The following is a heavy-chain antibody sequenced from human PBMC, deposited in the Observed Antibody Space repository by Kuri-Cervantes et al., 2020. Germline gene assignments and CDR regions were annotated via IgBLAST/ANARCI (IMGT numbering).Heavy chain of an antibody. CDR1: GGSISSSNW. CDR2: IYHSGST. D-gene: IGHD3-10*01. J-gene: IGHJ6*02. CDR3: AREGAYYSTLDV. V-gene: IGHV4-4*02. Sequence: SCAVSGGSISSSNWWSWVRQPPGKGLEWIGEIYHSGSTNYNPSLKSRVTISVDTSKNQFSLKLSSVTAADTAVYYCAREGAYYSTLDVWGQGTTVTVSS.